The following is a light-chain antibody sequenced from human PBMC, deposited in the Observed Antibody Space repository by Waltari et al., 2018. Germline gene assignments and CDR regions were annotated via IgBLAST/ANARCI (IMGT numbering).Light chain of an antibody. CDR3: QQSYSNPPWT. CDR2: GAT. Sequence: EIQMTQSPSSLSASIGHRVKITCRASETVNSDLNWFQQKAGKAPSLLIYGATTLESGVPSRFSGSGSGTEFTLTISSLQPEDFATYICQQSYSNPPWTFGQGTKVEVK. V-gene: IGKV1-39*01. CDR1: ETVNSD. J-gene: IGKJ1*01.